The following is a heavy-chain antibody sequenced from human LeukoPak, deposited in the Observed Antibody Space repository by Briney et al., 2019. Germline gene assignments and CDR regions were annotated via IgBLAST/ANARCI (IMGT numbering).Heavy chain of an antibody. CDR1: GGSSIRSSSY. V-gene: IGHV4-39*01. CDR3: ARGRGSLASILDY. Sequence: PSDTLSLTCTVSGGSSIRSSSYWAWIRQPPGEGLEWVASIYYTGTTYYNPSLKSRVTISMDTSKNQFSLKLSSVTAADTAVYHCARGRGSLASILDYWGRGTLVTVSS. CDR2: IYYTGTT. D-gene: IGHD6-6*01. J-gene: IGHJ4*02.